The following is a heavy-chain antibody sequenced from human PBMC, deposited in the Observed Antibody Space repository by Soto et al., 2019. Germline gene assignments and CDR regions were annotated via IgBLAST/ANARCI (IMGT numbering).Heavy chain of an antibody. D-gene: IGHD6-19*01. V-gene: IGHV3-11*01. CDR1: GFTFSDYY. Sequence: PGGSLRLSCVASGFTFSDYYMSWIRQAPGKGLEWVSYISTSGRTIYYADSVKGRFTISRDNAKNSLYLQMSSLRADDTAMYYCARDDIAVAGISTYYYYGMDVWGQGTTVTVSS. CDR2: ISTSGRTI. CDR3: ARDDIAVAGISTYYYYGMDV. J-gene: IGHJ6*02.